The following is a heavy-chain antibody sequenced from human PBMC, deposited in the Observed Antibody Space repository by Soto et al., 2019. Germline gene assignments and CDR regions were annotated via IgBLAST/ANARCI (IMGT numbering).Heavy chain of an antibody. CDR1: GLTLRSYA. Sequence: PGGSLRLSCAGSGLTLRSYAMTWIRQTPEKGLEWVSTISGRSGVPSYADSVNGRFTVSRDNSKNTPYLQMNSLRPDDTAIYYCAKGGPFTGGFDPWGQGTLVTVSS. CDR3: AKGGPFTGGFDP. V-gene: IGHV3-23*01. D-gene: IGHD3-16*01. CDR2: ISGRSGVP. J-gene: IGHJ5*02.